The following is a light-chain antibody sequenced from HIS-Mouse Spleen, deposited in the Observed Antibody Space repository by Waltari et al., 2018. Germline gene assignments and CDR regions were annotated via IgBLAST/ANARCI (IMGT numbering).Light chain of an antibody. CDR3: QQYGSLFT. CDR1: QSVSSSY. CDR2: GAS. Sequence: EIVLTQSPGTLSLSPGERATLSCRASQSVSSSYLAWYQQKPGQAPRLLIYGASRRATGIPDRFSGSGSGTDFTLTISRLEPEDFAVYYCQQYGSLFTFGPGTKVDIK. J-gene: IGKJ3*01. V-gene: IGKV3-20*01.